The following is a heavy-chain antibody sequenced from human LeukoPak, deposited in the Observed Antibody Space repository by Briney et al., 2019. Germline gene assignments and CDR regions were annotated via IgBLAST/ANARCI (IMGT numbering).Heavy chain of an antibody. CDR1: GGSISSYY. CDR3: ARDQWNPGSFGAFDI. V-gene: IGHV4-59*01. D-gene: IGHD6-13*01. CDR2: IYYSGST. Sequence: PSETLSLTCTVSGGSISSYYWSWIRQPPGKGLEWIGYIYYSGSTNYNPSLKSRVTISVDTSKNQFSLKLSSVTAADTAVYYCARDQWNPGSFGAFDIWGQGTMVTVSS. J-gene: IGHJ3*02.